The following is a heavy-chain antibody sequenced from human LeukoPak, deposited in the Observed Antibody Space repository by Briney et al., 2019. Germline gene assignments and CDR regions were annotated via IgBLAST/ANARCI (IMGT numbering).Heavy chain of an antibody. D-gene: IGHD6-13*01. CDR1: GFTFSSYW. CDR2: IHHSGST. V-gene: IGHV4-34*01. J-gene: IGHJ4*02. Sequence: GSLRLSCAASGFTFSSYWMHWVRQPPGKGLEWIGEIHHSGSTNYNPSLQSRVTISVDPTKNQFPLKLSSVTAADPAEHYGARGLYSSSWYGYWGQGTLVSVSS. CDR3: ARGLYSSSWYGY.